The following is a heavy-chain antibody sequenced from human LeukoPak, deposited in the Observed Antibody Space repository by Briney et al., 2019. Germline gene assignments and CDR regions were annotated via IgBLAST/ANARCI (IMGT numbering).Heavy chain of an antibody. V-gene: IGHV3-30-3*01. Sequence: GGSLRLSCAASGFTFSSYAMHWVRQAPGKGLEWVAVISYDGSNKYYADSVKGRFTISRDNSKNTRYLQMNSLRAEATAVYYCASSIYGSGSYYEYYFDYWGQGTLVTVSS. CDR2: ISYDGSNK. J-gene: IGHJ4*02. D-gene: IGHD3-10*01. CDR3: ASSIYGSGSYYEYYFDY. CDR1: GFTFSSYA.